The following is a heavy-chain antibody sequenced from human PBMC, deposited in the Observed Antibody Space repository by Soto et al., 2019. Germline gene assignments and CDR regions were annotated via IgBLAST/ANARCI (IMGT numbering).Heavy chain of an antibody. CDR3: ARAGTMTTVTTIWYFDL. V-gene: IGHV4-31*03. CDR1: GGSISSGGYY. D-gene: IGHD4-17*01. Sequence: SETLCLTCTVSGGSISSGGYYGSWIRQHPGKGLEWIGYIYYSGSTYYNPSLKSRVTISVDTSKNQFSLKLSSVTAADTAVYYCARAGTMTTVTTIWYFDLWGRGTLVTVSS. CDR2: IYYSGST. J-gene: IGHJ2*01.